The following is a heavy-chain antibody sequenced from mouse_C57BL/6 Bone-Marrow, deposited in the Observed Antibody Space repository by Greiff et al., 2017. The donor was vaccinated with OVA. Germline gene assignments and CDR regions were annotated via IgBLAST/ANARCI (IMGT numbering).Heavy chain of an antibody. Sequence: DVQLQESGPGLVKPSQSLSLTCSVTGYSITSGYYWNWIRQFPGNKLEWMGYISYDGSNNYNPSLKNRISITRDTSKNQFFLKLNSVTTEDTATYYCARDPYYDTYYYAMDYWGQGTSVTVSS. D-gene: IGHD2-4*01. CDR2: ISYDGSN. CDR3: ARDPYYDTYYYAMDY. CDR1: GYSITSGYY. V-gene: IGHV3-6*01. J-gene: IGHJ4*01.